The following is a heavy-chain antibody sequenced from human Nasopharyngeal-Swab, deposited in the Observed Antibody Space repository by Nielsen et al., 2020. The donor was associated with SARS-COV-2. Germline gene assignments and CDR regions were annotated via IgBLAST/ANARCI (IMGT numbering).Heavy chain of an antibody. CDR3: AKANSLFWFGQFKNDGFDL. CDR2: ISYEGSKK. J-gene: IGHJ3*01. Sequence: SLKISCTASGFNFNNYGMHWVRQAPGKGLEWVAVISYEGSKKKYAEIVEGRFTISRDYSKNTLFLQMNSLRPEDTAMYYCAKANSLFWFGQFKNDGFDLWGRGTLVAVPS. CDR1: GFNFNNYG. V-gene: IGHV3-30*18. D-gene: IGHD3-10*01.